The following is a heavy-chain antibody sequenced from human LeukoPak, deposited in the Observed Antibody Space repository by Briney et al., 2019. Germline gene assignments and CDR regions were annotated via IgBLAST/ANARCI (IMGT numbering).Heavy chain of an antibody. D-gene: IGHD3-16*01. J-gene: IGHJ4*02. CDR3: ARSNSGGVFGY. CDR1: GGSISSGDYY. V-gene: IGHV4-31*03. CDR2: ISYSGST. Sequence: SETLSLTCTVSGGSISSGDYYWTWIRQHPGKGLEWIGYISYSGSTYYNPSLKSRVTISVDTFNNQFSLKLSSVTAADTALYYCARSNSGGVFGYWGQGTLVTVSS.